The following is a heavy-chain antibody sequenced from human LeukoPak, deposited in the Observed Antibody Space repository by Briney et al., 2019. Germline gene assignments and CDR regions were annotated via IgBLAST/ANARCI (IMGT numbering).Heavy chain of an antibody. CDR2: VGRDGSEK. D-gene: IGHD1-26*01. CDR1: GFTFSDYW. J-gene: IGHJ4*02. V-gene: IGHV3-7*01. CDR3: ARVGAWELQRVFEN. Sequence: PGGSLRLSCAASGFTFSDYWMTWVRQVPGKGLEWVANVGRDGSEKNYVDSVKGRFTISRDNAKTSLSLEMNSLRVEDTALYYCARVGAWELQRVFENWGQGTLVTVSS.